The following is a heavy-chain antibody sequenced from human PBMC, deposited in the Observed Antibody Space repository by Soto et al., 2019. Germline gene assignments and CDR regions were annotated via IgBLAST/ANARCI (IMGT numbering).Heavy chain of an antibody. CDR2: ISAYNGKT. CDR3: ARDTRPLYCSGTSCYTWFDY. Sequence: ASVKFSCKASGYTFTSYGISWVRQAPGQGLGWMGWISAYNGKTNYAQKLQGRVTMTTDTSPSTAYMELRSLRSDDTAVYYCARDTRPLYCSGTSCYTWFDYWGQGTLVTASS. J-gene: IGHJ4*02. D-gene: IGHD2-2*02. CDR1: GYTFTSYG. V-gene: IGHV1-18*01.